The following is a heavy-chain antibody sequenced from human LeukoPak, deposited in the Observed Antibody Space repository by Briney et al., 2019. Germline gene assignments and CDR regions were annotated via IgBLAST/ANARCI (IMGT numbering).Heavy chain of an antibody. D-gene: IGHD4-17*01. CDR3: SRDPNGDYVGAFDFQR. Sequence: GGSLRLSCAVSGFTFSNYAMTWVRLAPGRGLEWVSFIRGSGRGTDYAGSVRGRFTISRDNSKNTLYLQMNSLRAEDTAVYYCSRDPNGDYVGAFDFQRWGQGTLVTVSS. CDR2: IRGSGRGT. J-gene: IGHJ1*01. V-gene: IGHV3-23*01. CDR1: GFTFSNYA.